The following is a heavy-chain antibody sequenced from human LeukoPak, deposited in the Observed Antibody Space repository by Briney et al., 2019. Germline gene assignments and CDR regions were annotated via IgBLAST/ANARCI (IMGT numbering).Heavy chain of an antibody. V-gene: IGHV1-2*02. J-gene: IGHJ4*02. Sequence: GASVKVSCKASGYTFTGYYMHWVRQAPGQGLEWMGWINPNSGGTNYAQKFQGRVTMTRDTSISTACMELSRLRSDDTAMYYCARLYNWNENCLDYWGQGTLVTVSS. CDR1: GYTFTGYY. D-gene: IGHD1-1*01. CDR2: INPNSGGT. CDR3: ARLYNWNENCLDY.